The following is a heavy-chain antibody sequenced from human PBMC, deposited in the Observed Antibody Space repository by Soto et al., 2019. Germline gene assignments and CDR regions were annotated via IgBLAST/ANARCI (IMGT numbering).Heavy chain of an antibody. CDR3: ARDYGGFYAFDI. J-gene: IGHJ3*02. D-gene: IGHD4-17*01. CDR2: IIPIFGTA. V-gene: IGHV1-69*13. CDR1: GGTFSSYA. Sequence: GASVKVSCKASGGTFSSYAISWVRQAPGLGLEWMGGIIPIFGTANYAQKFQGRVTITADESTSTAYMELSSLRSEDTAVYYCARDYGGFYAFDIWGQGTMVTV.